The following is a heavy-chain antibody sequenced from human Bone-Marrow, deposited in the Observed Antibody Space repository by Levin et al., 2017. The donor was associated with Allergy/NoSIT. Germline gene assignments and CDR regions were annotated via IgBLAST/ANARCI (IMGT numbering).Heavy chain of an antibody. Sequence: SVKVSCKASGGTFSSYAISWVRQAPGQGLEWMGGIIPIFGTANYAQKFQGRVTITADESTSTAYMELSSLRSEDTAVYYCARGRRLLAAAGNYYFDYWGQGTLVTVSS. CDR2: IIPIFGTA. J-gene: IGHJ4*02. CDR1: GGTFSSYA. V-gene: IGHV1-69*13. CDR3: ARGRRLLAAAGNYYFDY. D-gene: IGHD6-13*01.